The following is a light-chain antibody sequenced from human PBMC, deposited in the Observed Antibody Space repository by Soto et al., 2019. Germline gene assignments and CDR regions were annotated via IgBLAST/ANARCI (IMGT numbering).Light chain of an antibody. J-gene: IGKJ4*01. CDR1: QSVSSSY. Sequence: PGERVTLSCRASQSVSSSYLTWYQQKPGQAPRLLIYGASTRATSIPARFSGSGSGTDFTLTISSLQPEDFAVYYWQQDYNLLTLGGGTKVEIK. CDR3: QQDYNLLT. CDR2: GAS. V-gene: IGKV3D-7*01.